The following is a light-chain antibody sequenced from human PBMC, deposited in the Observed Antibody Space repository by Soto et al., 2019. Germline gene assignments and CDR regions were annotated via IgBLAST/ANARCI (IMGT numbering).Light chain of an antibody. CDR2: GAS. V-gene: IGKV3-20*01. J-gene: IGKJ1*01. Sequence: EIVLTQSPGTLSLSPGERATLSCRASQSVSSSYLAWYQQKPGQAPRLLIYGASSRATGSPDRFSGSGSGTDFTLTISRLEPEDFAVYYCQQYGSSPGTFGQGTKGEIK. CDR1: QSVSSSY. CDR3: QQYGSSPGT.